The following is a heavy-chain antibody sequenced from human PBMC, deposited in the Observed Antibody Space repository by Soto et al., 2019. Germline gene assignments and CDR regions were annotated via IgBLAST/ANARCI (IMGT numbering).Heavy chain of an antibody. D-gene: IGHD6-13*01. CDR2: ISAYNGNT. Sequence: ASVKVSCKASGYTFTSYGISWVRQAPGQGLEGMGWISAYNGNTNYAQKLQGRVTMTTDTSTSTAYMEVRSLRSDDTAEDYCARDFPAPAVAAAAHFDYWGQGTLVTVSS. V-gene: IGHV1-18*04. J-gene: IGHJ4*02. CDR1: GYTFTSYG. CDR3: ARDFPAPAVAAAAHFDY.